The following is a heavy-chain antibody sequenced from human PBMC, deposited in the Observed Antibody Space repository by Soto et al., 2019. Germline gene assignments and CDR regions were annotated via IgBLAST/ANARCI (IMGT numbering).Heavy chain of an antibody. CDR2: IIPILGIA. Sequence: QVQLVQSGAEVKKPGSSVKVSCKASGGTFSSYTISWVRQAPGQGLEWMGRIIPILGIANYAQKFQGRVTITADKSTSTAYMELSSLRSEDKAVYYCGKGNYGDPNTLNYWGQGTLVTVSS. CDR1: GGTFSSYT. CDR3: GKGNYGDPNTLNY. V-gene: IGHV1-69*02. J-gene: IGHJ4*02. D-gene: IGHD4-17*01.